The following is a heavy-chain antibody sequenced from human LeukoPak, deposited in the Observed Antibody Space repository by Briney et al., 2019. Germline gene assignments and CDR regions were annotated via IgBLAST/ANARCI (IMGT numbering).Heavy chain of an antibody. CDR2: IYHSGST. J-gene: IGHJ5*02. D-gene: IGHD3-10*01. CDR3: AREGKVLWFGELMYNWFDP. Sequence: SETLSLTCAVSGGSFNTYYWSWIRQPPGKGLEWIGSIYHSGSTYYNPSLKSRVTISVDTSKNQFSLKLSSVTAADTAVYYCAREGKVLWFGELMYNWFDPWGQGTLVTVSS. CDR1: GGSFNTYY. V-gene: IGHV4-34*01.